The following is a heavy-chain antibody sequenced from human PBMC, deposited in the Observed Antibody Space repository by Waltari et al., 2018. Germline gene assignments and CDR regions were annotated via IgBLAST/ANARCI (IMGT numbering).Heavy chain of an antibody. J-gene: IGHJ3*02. V-gene: IGHV5-51*01. CDR3: ARLMTTVTTSDAFDI. D-gene: IGHD4-17*01. CDR2: IYPGDSYT. Sequence: EVQLVQSGAEVKKPGESLKISCKGSGYSFTSYWIGWVRQMPGKGLEWMVIIYPGDSYTRYSPAFQGKVTISADKSISTAYLQWSSLKASDTAMYYCARLMTTVTTSDAFDIWGQGTMVTVSS. CDR1: GYSFTSYW.